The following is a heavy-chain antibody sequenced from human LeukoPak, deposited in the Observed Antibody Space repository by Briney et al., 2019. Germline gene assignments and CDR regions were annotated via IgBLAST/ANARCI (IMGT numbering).Heavy chain of an antibody. V-gene: IGHV3-20*04. J-gene: IGHJ5*02. Sequence: GGSLRLSCAASGFTFDDYGMSWVRQAPGKGLEWVSGINWNGGSTGYADSVKGRFTISRDNAKNSLYLQMKSLRAEDTAVYYCARGKTSQNIVTRKTYNWFDPWGQGTLVTVSS. D-gene: IGHD2/OR15-2a*01. CDR2: INWNGGST. CDR1: GFTFDDYG. CDR3: ARGKTSQNIVTRKTYNWFDP.